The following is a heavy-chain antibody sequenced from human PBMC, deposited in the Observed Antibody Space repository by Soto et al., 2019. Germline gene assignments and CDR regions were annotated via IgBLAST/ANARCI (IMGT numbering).Heavy chain of an antibody. CDR3: ARGGGYDYRTYYYGMDV. CDR1: GGSISSGDYY. D-gene: IGHD5-12*01. J-gene: IGHJ6*02. CDR2: IYYSGST. Sequence: SETLSLTCTVSGGSISSGDYYWSWIRQPPGKGLEWIGYIYYSGSTYYNPSLKSRVTISVDTSKNQFSLKLSSVTAAETDVYYCARGGGYDYRTYYYGMDVWGQGTTVT. V-gene: IGHV4-30-4*01.